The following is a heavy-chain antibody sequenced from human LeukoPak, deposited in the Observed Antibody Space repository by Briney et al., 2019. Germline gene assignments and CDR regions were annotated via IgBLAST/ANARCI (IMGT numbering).Heavy chain of an antibody. V-gene: IGHV1-18*01. D-gene: IGHD2-21*02. CDR3: ARDGDWARSSDY. Sequence: ASVRVSCKASGYTFSNYGFSWVRQAPGQELEWMGWISANNGNTNYAQKLQGRVTMTTDTSTSTAYMELKSLRSEDTAVYYCARDGDWARSSDYWGQGTLVTVSS. J-gene: IGHJ4*02. CDR1: GYTFSNYG. CDR2: ISANNGNT.